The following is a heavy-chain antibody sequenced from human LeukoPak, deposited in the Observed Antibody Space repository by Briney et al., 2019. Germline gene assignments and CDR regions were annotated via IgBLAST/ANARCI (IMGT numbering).Heavy chain of an antibody. CDR3: ARGYSSSWVFDY. D-gene: IGHD6-13*01. CDR1: GFTVSSNY. V-gene: IGHV3-53*01. CDR2: IYSGGST. Sequence: PGGSLRLSXAASGFTVSSNYMSWVRQAPGKGLEWVSVIYSGGSTYYADSVKGRFTISRDNSKNTLYLKMNSLRAEDTAVYYCARGYSSSWVFDYWGQGTLVTVSS. J-gene: IGHJ4*02.